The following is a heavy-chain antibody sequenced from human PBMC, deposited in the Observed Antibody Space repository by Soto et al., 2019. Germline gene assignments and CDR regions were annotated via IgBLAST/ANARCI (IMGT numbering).Heavy chain of an antibody. V-gene: IGHV4-59*01. CDR3: VRLGATNRSFEP. CDR1: GGSISTYY. J-gene: IGHJ5*02. D-gene: IGHD1-26*01. CDR2: IYYTGST. Sequence: SETLSLTCTVSGGSISTYYWCWMRQPPGKGLEYIGCIYYTGSTYYNPSLKSRVAISVDTSQNQFSLILSSVTAADTAVYYCVRLGATNRSFEPWGQGILVTVSS.